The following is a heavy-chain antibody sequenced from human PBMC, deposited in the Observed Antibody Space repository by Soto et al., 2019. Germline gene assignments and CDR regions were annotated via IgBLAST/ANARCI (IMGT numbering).Heavy chain of an antibody. D-gene: IGHD5-18*01. CDR2: ISSSSSYI. V-gene: IGHV3-21*01. J-gene: IGHJ4*02. CDR3: ARDYSSYGPFDY. CDR1: GFTFSSYS. Sequence: GGSLRLSCAASGFTFSSYSMNWVRQAPGKGLEWVSSISSSSSYIYYADSVKGRFTISRDNAKNSLYLQMNSLRAEDTAVYYCARDYSSYGPFDYWGQGTLGTVSS.